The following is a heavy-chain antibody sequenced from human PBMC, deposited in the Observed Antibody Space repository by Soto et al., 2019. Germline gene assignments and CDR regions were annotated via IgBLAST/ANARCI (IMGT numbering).Heavy chain of an antibody. J-gene: IGHJ6*02. V-gene: IGHV5-51*01. Sequence: EVQLVQSRAEVKKPGESLKISCQASGYIFTHSWIGWVRQRPGKGLEWMGNIFPYDSDTAYSPSFQGHVTISADKSITTAYLQWGSLNVSDSAIYYCARRGGASDASGGLDVWGQGTTVIVSS. CDR1: GYIFTHSW. CDR3: ARRGGASDASGGLDV. CDR2: IFPYDSDT. D-gene: IGHD3-10*01.